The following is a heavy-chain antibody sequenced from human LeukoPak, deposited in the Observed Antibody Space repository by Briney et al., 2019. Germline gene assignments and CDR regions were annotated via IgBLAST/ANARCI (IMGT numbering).Heavy chain of an antibody. CDR2: INSDGSIT. Sequence: GGSLRLSCAASGFTFDDYAMHWVRQAPGKGLVWVSHINSDGSITSYADSVKGRFTISRDNAKNTLYLQMNSLRAEDTAVYYCARDAVDTANAVWGQGTTVTVSS. CDR3: ARDAVDTANAV. V-gene: IGHV3-74*01. D-gene: IGHD5-18*01. CDR1: GFTFDDYA. J-gene: IGHJ6*02.